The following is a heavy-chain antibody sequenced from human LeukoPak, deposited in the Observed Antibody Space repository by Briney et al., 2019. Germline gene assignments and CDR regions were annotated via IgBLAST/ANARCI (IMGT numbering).Heavy chain of an antibody. D-gene: IGHD3-22*01. Sequence: PSETLSHTCTVPGGSISIYYWSWIRQPPGKGLEWIGYIYYSGSTNYNPSLKSRVTISVDTSKNQFSLKLSSVTAADTAVYYCARAHGHYYDSSGYYLDYWGQGTLVTVSS. V-gene: IGHV4-59*01. CDR3: ARAHGHYYDSSGYYLDY. J-gene: IGHJ4*02. CDR2: IYYSGST. CDR1: GGSISIYY.